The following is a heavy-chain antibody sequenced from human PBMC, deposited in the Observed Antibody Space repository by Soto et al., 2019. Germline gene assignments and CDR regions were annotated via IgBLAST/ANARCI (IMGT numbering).Heavy chain of an antibody. V-gene: IGHV3-33*01. CDR2: IRFDGSNI. Sequence: GGSLRLSCAASGIIFSGYGMHWVRQAPGKGLEWVAVIRFDGSNIYYADSVKGRFTISRDNSKNTLYLQMNSLRAEDTAVYYCARDGVGATVLFGYFAYSGQGALVTVSS. CDR1: GIIFSGYG. CDR3: ARDGVGATVLFGYFAY. J-gene: IGHJ4*02. D-gene: IGHD1-26*01.